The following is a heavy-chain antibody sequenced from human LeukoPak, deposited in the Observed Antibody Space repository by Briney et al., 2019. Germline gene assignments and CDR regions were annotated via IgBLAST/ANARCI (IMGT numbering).Heavy chain of an antibody. CDR3: ARQDTDMLIY. V-gene: IGHV4-59*08. D-gene: IGHD5-18*01. Sequence: SETLSLTCTVSGGSIGSHYWSWIRQPPGKGLEWIGYIYYSGSTNYKPSLKSRVTISADTSKNQFSLKLTSVTAADTAVYYCARQDTDMLIYWGQGTLVTVSA. J-gene: IGHJ4*02. CDR2: IYYSGST. CDR1: GGSIGSHY.